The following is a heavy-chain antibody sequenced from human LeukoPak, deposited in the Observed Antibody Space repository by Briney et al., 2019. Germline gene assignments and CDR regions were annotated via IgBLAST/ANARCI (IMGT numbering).Heavy chain of an antibody. CDR3: ARSPGYNYGDYFDH. Sequence: GGSLRLSCAASGFTFTNYWMHWVRQVPGKGLVWVSHINTDGSSTTYADSVKGRFTVSRDNAKNTLYLQMNILRAEDTAMYYCARSPGYNYGDYFDHWGQGTLVTVSS. CDR2: INTDGSST. V-gene: IGHV3-74*01. J-gene: IGHJ4*02. CDR1: GFTFTNYW. D-gene: IGHD5-18*01.